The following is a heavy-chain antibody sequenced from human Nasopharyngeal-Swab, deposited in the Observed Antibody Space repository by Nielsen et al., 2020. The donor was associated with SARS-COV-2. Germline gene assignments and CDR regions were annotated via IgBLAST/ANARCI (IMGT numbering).Heavy chain of an antibody. V-gene: IGHV4-34*01. Sequence: ESLKISCAASGFTFSSYSMNWVRQAPGKGLEWIGEVNHGGDTNYNPSLKSRVTISVATSKNQFSLKLSSVTAADTAVYYCARGLEDVKMVLVVIGFSYWLDPWGQGTLVTVSS. D-gene: IGHD2-21*01. CDR3: ARGLEDVKMVLVVIGFSYWLDP. J-gene: IGHJ5*02. CDR2: VNHGGDT. CDR1: GFTFSSYS.